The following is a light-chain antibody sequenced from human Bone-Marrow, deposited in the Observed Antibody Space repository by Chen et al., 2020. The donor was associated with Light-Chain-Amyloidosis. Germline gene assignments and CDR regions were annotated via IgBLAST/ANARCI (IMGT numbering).Light chain of an antibody. V-gene: IGLV3-21*02. Sequence: SYVLPQPSSVSVAPGQAATIACGGNNIGSTSVHWHQQTPGQAPLLVVYDDSYRPSGIPERLAGSNCGNAATLTIGGVEAGDEAEYYWQVGGRGSDRAVFGGGTKLTVL. CDR1: NIGSTS. CDR2: DDS. J-gene: IGLJ3*02. CDR3: QVGGRGSDRAV.